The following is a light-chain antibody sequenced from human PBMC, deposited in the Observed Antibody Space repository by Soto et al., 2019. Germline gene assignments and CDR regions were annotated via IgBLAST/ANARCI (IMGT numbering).Light chain of an antibody. Sequence: QSVLAQPASVSGSPGQSTTISCTGTSSDVGHPYNYVSWYQQYPGKAPKLVIFKVNNRPSGISGRFSGSKSGNTASLTISGLQAEDEGDYYCMSFVESTSTHWVLGGGTKVTVL. CDR1: SSDVGHPYNY. J-gene: IGLJ3*02. V-gene: IGLV2-14*01. CDR3: MSFVESTSTHWV. CDR2: KVN.